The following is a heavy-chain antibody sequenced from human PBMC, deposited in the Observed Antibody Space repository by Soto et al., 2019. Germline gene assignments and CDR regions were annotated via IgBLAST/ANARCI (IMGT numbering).Heavy chain of an antibody. J-gene: IGHJ4*02. CDR3: TTDVGITGPLVDY. CDR1: SVSNAW. CDR2: IKSKTDGGTT. V-gene: IGHV3-15*07. Sequence: SVSNAWMNWVRQAPGKGLEWVGRIKSKTDGGTTDYAAPVKGRFTISRDDSKNTLYLQMNSLKTEDTAVYYCTTDVGITGPLVDYWGQGTLVTVSS. D-gene: IGHD1-20*01.